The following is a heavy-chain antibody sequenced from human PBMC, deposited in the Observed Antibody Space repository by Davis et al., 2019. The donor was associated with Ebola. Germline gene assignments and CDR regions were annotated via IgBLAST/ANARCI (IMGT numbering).Heavy chain of an antibody. V-gene: IGHV3-7*01. CDR2: RNQDGSEK. CDR1: RFTFSSYS. CDR3: AGSGIRDYYFDY. D-gene: IGHD3-3*02. Sequence: GGSLRLSCAASRFTFSSYSMNWVRQAPGKGLEWVANRNQDGSEKYYVDSVKGRFTISRDNAKNSLYLQMNSLRAEDTAVYYCAGSGIRDYYFDYWGQGNLVTVSS. J-gene: IGHJ4*02.